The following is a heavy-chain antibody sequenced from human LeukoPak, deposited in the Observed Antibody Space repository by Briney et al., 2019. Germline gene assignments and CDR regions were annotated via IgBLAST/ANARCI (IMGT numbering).Heavy chain of an antibody. D-gene: IGHD3-22*01. CDR3: ASTPDYYDSSGYYY. Sequence: ASVKVSCKVSGYTLTELSMHGVRQAPGKGLEWMGGFDPEDGETIYAQKFQGRVTMTEDTSTDTAYMELSSLRSEDTAVYYCASTPDYYDSSGYYYWGQGTLVTVSS. CDR1: GYTLTELS. V-gene: IGHV1-24*01. J-gene: IGHJ4*02. CDR2: FDPEDGET.